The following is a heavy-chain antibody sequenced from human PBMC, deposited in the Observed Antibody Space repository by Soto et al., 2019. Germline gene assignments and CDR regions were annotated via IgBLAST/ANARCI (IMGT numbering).Heavy chain of an antibody. D-gene: IGHD6-19*01. CDR1: GFTFSSYG. CDR3: AKETTRSGVAVDGLAY. V-gene: IGHV3-30*18. Sequence: QVQLVESGGGVVQPGRSLRLSCAASGFTFSSYGMHWVRQAPGKGLEWVAVISYDGSNKYYADSVKGRFTISRDNSKNTLYLQMNSLRAEDTAVYYCAKETTRSGVAVDGLAYWGQGTLVTVSS. CDR2: ISYDGSNK. J-gene: IGHJ4*02.